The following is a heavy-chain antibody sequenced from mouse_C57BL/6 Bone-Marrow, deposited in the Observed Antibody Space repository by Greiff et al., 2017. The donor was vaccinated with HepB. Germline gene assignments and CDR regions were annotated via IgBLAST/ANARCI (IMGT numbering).Heavy chain of an antibody. CDR1: GYTFTSYG. V-gene: IGHV1-64*01. CDR3: ARGLRYWYFEV. D-gene: IGHD2-2*01. CDR2: INPNSGST. J-gene: IGHJ1*03. Sequence: VQLQQPGAELVKPGASVKLSCKASGYTFTSYGMHWVKQRTGQGLEWIGMINPNSGSTNYNEKFKSKATLTVDKSSSTAYMQLSSLTSEDSAVYDCARGLRYWYFEVWGTGTTVTVSS.